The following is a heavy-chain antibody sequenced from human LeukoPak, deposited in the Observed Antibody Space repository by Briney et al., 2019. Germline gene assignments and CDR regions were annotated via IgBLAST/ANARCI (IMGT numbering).Heavy chain of an antibody. Sequence: PGGSLRLSCAASGFTFSSYAMSWVRQAPGKGLEWVSAISGSGGSTYYADSVKGRFTISRDNSKNTLYLQMNSLRAEDTAVYYCAEGRTVTTMIVARDFDYWGQGTLVTVSS. J-gene: IGHJ4*02. CDR1: GFTFSSYA. V-gene: IGHV3-23*01. CDR3: AEGRTVTTMIVARDFDY. D-gene: IGHD3-22*01. CDR2: ISGSGGST.